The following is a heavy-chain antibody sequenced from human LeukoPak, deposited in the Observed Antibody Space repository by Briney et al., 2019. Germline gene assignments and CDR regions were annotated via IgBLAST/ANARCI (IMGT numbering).Heavy chain of an antibody. J-gene: IGHJ4*02. Sequence: PGGSLRLSCAASGFTFDDYAMHWVRQAPGKGLEWVSGISWNSGGIGYADSVKGRFTISRDNAKNSLYLQMNSLRAEDTALYYCAKDGGRWLQPYYFDYWGQGTLVTVSS. V-gene: IGHV3-9*01. D-gene: IGHD5-24*01. CDR2: ISWNSGGI. CDR1: GFTFDDYA. CDR3: AKDGGRWLQPYYFDY.